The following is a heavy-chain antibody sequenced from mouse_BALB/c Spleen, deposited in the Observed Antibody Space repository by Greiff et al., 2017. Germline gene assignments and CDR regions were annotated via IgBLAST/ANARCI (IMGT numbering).Heavy chain of an antibody. D-gene: IGHD2-4*01. J-gene: IGHJ4*01. CDR1: GFTFSSYA. CDR2: ISSGGST. Sequence: EVQVVESGGGLVKPGGSLKLSCAASGFTFSSYAMSWVRQTPEKRLEWVASISSGGSTYYPDSVKGRFTISRDNARNILYLQMSSLRSEDTAMYYCAREDYDYPYYYAMDYWGQGTSVTVSS. CDR3: AREDYDYPYYYAMDY. V-gene: IGHV5-6-5*01.